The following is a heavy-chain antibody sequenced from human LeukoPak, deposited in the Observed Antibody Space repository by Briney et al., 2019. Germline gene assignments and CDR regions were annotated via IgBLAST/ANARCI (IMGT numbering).Heavy chain of an antibody. Sequence: TGGSLRLSCAASGFTVSSNYMSWVRQAPGKGLEWVSVIYSGGSTYYADSVKGRFTISRDNSKNTLYLQMNSLRAEDTAVYYCARTDYGGNIDYWGQGTLVTVSS. CDR1: GFTVSSNY. CDR3: ARTDYGGNIDY. CDR2: IYSGGST. J-gene: IGHJ4*02. V-gene: IGHV3-53*01. D-gene: IGHD4-23*01.